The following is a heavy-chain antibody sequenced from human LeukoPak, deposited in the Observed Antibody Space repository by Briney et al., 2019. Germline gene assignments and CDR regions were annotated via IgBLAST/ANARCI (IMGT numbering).Heavy chain of an antibody. CDR2: ISYDGSNK. CDR1: GFTFSSYA. D-gene: IGHD3-3*01. J-gene: IGHJ5*02. Sequence: PGGSLRLSCAASGFTFSSYAMHWVRQAPGKGLEWVAVISYDGSNKYYADSVKGRFTISRDNSKNTLYLQMNSFRAEDTAAYYCARADCDFWSGYYYDAYNWFDPWGQGTLVTVSS. V-gene: IGHV3-30-3*01. CDR3: ARADCDFWSGYYYDAYNWFDP.